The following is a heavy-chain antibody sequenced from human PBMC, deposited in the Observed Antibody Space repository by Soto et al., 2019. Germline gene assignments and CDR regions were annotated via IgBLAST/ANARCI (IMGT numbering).Heavy chain of an antibody. J-gene: IGHJ6*02. D-gene: IGHD3-22*01. Sequence: QVQLQQWGAGLLKPSETLSLTCAVYGGSGGSFSGYYWSLRRPPPGKGLEWIGEINHSGSTNYNPSLKSPFTIPVDKSQNHFSLKPSTGTAAHTAVYYCARHTYESSGYYHDYYGVDVWGQGTTVTVSS. CDR3: ARHTYESSGYYHDYYGVDV. V-gene: IGHV4-34*01. CDR1: GGSGGSFSGYY. CDR2: INHSGST.